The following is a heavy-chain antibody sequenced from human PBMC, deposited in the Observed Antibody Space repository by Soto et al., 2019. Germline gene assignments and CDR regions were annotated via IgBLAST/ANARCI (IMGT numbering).Heavy chain of an antibody. CDR2: INRSGGST. J-gene: IGHJ4*02. CDR3: SKGKEVRFLEWFPH. Sequence: EVQLVESGGGLVQPGGSLRVSCAASGFTFSTYAMRWVLQAPGKGLEWVAAINRSGGSTYYADSVKGRFNIPRDNSKKSMYLQMNRLGAEETAGYYCSKGKEVRFLEWFPHWGQGTLVTVSS. V-gene: IGHV3-23*04. D-gene: IGHD3-3*01. CDR1: GFTFSTYA.